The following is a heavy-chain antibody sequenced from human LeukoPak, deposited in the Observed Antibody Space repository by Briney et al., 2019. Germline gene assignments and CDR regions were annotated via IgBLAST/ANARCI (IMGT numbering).Heavy chain of an antibody. CDR2: ISYDGSNK. V-gene: IGHV3-30*04. CDR3: ARDRRGYSYGYDY. J-gene: IGHJ4*02. CDR1: GFTFSSYA. Sequence: GRSLRLSCAASGFTFSSYAVHWVRQAPGKGLEWVAFISYDGSNKYYADSVKGRFTISRDNSKNTLFLQMNSLRAEDTAVYYCARDRRGYSYGYDYWGQGTLVTVSS. D-gene: IGHD5-18*01.